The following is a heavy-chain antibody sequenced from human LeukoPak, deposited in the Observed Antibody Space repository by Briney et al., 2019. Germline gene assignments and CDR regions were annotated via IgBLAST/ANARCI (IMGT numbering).Heavy chain of an antibody. CDR3: ARFTPQGYGWGGYNRFDP. CDR2: INPNSGGT. Sequence: ASVKVSCKASGYTFTGYYMHWVRQAPGQGLEWMGWINPNSGGTNYAQKFQGRVTMTRDTSISTAYMELSRLRSDDTAVYYCARFTPQGYGWGGYNRFDPWGQGTLVTVSS. V-gene: IGHV1-2*02. J-gene: IGHJ5*02. D-gene: IGHD3-16*01. CDR1: GYTFTGYY.